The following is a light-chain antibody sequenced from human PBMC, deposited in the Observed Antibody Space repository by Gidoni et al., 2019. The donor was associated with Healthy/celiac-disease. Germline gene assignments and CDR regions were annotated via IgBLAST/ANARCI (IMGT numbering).Light chain of an antibody. V-gene: IGKV1-39*01. CDR3: QQNYSTPYT. Sequence: IQMTQSPSSLSASVGDRVTNTCRASQSISSYLNWYQQKPGKAPKPLIYAASSLQSGVPSRFSGSGSGTDFTLTISSLQPEDFATYYCQQNYSTPYTFGQGTKLEIK. J-gene: IGKJ2*01. CDR1: QSISSY. CDR2: AAS.